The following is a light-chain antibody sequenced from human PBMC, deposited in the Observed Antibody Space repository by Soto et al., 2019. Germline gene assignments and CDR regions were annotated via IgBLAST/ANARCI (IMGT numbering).Light chain of an antibody. CDR2: END. J-gene: IGLJ1*01. CDR1: SSNIGNYY. Sequence: QSVLTQPPSVSAVPGQTVTMSWSGGSSNIGNYYVSWHQQLPGTAPKLLIYENDKRPSGIPDRFSGSKSGTSATLGITGLQAGDEADYYCGTWDSSLSIFVFGTGTKLTVL. V-gene: IGLV1-51*02. CDR3: GTWDSSLSIFV.